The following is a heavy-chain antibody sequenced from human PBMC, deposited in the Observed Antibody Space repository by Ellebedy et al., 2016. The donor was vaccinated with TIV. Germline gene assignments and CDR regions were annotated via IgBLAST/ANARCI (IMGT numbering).Heavy chain of an antibody. V-gene: IGHV4-34*01. J-gene: IGHJ6*02. D-gene: IGHD2-2*03. CDR1: GGSFSGYY. CDR3: ARAGYCSSTSCYRYYYYGMDV. Sequence: SETLSLXCAVYGGSFSGYYWSWIRQPPGKGLEWIGEINHSGSTNYNPSLKSRVTISVDTSKNQFSLKLSSVTAADTAVYYCARAGYCSSTSCYRYYYYGMDVWGQGTTVTVSS. CDR2: INHSGST.